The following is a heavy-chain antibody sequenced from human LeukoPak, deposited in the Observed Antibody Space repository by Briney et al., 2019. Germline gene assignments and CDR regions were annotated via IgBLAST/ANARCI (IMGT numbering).Heavy chain of an antibody. CDR3: ARDGFKLERGAFDI. CDR1: GGSISSYY. J-gene: IGHJ3*02. D-gene: IGHD1-1*01. CDR2: IYYSGST. V-gene: IGHV4-59*01. Sequence: SETLSLTCTVSGGSISSYYWSWIRQPPGKGLEWIGYIYYSGSTNYNPSLKSRVTISVDTSKNQFSLKLSSVTAADTAVYYCARDGFKLERGAFDIWGQGTMVTVSS.